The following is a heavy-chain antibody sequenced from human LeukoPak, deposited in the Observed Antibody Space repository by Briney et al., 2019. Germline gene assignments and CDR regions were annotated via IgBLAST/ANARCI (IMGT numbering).Heavy chain of an antibody. Sequence: PSETLSLTSTVPGGSISISSYYWGWIRQPPGKGLEWIGCIYSSGSTYSNPSLMSRVTISVDTSKSQFSLKLSSVTAADTAVYYCARLGGSGDTFQIWGQGTMVTVSS. D-gene: IGHD3-10*01. CDR1: GGSISISSYY. CDR3: ARLGGSGDTFQI. J-gene: IGHJ3*02. V-gene: IGHV4-39*01. CDR2: IYSSGST.